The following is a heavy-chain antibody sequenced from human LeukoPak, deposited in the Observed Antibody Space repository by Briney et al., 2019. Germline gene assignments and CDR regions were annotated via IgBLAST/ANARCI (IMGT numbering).Heavy chain of an antibody. J-gene: IGHJ5*02. CDR2: IYHSGGT. V-gene: IGHV4-30-2*01. CDR3: ARDIWGSST. D-gene: IGHD3-16*01. CDR1: GFTFDDYA. Sequence: KPGRSLRLSCAAFGFTFDDYAMHWVRQAPGKGLEWIGCIYHSGGTHYNPSLKSRVTMSVDMSKNQISLNLNSVTAADTAVYYCARDIWGSSTWGPGTLVTVSS.